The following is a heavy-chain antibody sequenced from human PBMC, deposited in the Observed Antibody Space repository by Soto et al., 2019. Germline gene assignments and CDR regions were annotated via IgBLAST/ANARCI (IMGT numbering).Heavy chain of an antibody. D-gene: IGHD3-10*01. J-gene: IGHJ3*02. CDR3: ARGINYYDSGDDAFDI. V-gene: IGHV1-8*01. CDR1: GYTFTSSD. CDR2: MNPNSGNT. Sequence: QVQLVQSGAEVKKPGASVKVSCKASGYTFTSSDINWVRQATGQGLEWMGWMNPNSGNTGYAQKFQGRVTMTRNTSISTAYMELSSLRSEDTAVYYCARGINYYDSGDDAFDIWGQGTMVTVSS.